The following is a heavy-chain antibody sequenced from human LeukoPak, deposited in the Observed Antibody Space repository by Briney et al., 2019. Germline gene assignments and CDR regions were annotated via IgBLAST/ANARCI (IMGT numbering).Heavy chain of an antibody. V-gene: IGHV4-34*01. D-gene: IGHD1/OR15-1a*01. CDR3: VRHDSWNNDNWFDP. CDR1: GGSFSGYY. J-gene: IGHJ5*02. CDR2: IHCSGST. Sequence: SETLSLTCAVYGGSFSGYYWSWIRQPPGKGLEWIATIHCSGSTYYNPYLKSRVTISVDTSKNQFSLRLTSVTAADTAVYYCVRHDSWNNDNWFDPWGQGTLVTVFS.